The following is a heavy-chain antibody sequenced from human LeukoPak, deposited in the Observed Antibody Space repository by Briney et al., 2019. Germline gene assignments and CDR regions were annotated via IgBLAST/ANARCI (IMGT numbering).Heavy chain of an antibody. Sequence: PGGSLRLSCAASGFTFSSYDMHWVRQATGKGLEWVSVIGTSGDTYYAGSVKGRFNISRENAKNSLYLRMNSLTAGDTAVYFCSRVGSSGWPNYFDSWGQGTLVTVSS. CDR1: GFTFSSYD. J-gene: IGHJ4*02. CDR2: IGTSGDT. V-gene: IGHV3-13*04. CDR3: SRVGSSGWPNYFDS. D-gene: IGHD6-19*01.